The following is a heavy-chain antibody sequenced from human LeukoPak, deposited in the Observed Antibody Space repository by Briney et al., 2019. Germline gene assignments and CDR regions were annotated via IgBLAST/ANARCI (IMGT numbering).Heavy chain of an antibody. CDR1: GFTFSSYA. CDR2: ISGNGYSI. CDR3: ATNSSSWYIDQ. J-gene: IGHJ4*02. V-gene: IGHV3-23*01. D-gene: IGHD6-13*01. Sequence: PGGSLRLSCAASGFTFSSYAMTWVRQAPGKGLQWVSDISGNGYSIYYADSLKGRFTIPRDNSKDTLYLQMNSLRAEDTAVYYCATNSSSWYIDQWGQGTLVTVSS.